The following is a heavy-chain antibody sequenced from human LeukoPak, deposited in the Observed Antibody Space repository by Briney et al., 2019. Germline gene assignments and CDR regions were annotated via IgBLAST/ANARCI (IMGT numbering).Heavy chain of an antibody. V-gene: IGHV3-66*01. D-gene: IGHD5-24*01. CDR1: GFTVSRNY. J-gene: IGHJ3*02. CDR2: IYSSGNT. CDR3: ARVTIRDGYSDVFDI. Sequence: GGSLRLSCAASGFTVSRNYMSWVRQAPGKGLEWVSVIYSSGNTYYTYSVKVRFTISRDNSKNTLYLQMNILRVEDTAVYYCARVTIRDGYSDVFDIWGQVTMVTVSS.